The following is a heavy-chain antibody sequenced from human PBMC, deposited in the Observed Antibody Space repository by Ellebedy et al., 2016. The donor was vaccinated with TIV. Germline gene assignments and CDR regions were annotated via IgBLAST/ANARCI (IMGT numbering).Heavy chain of an antibody. Sequence: GSLRLXCTVSGGSISSYYWSWIRQPPGKGLEWIGEINHSGSTNYTPSLKSRVTISVDTSKNQFSLKLSSVTAADTAVYYCARGRGRWQWPSKYFDYWGQGTLVTVSS. V-gene: IGHV4-34*01. J-gene: IGHJ4*02. CDR1: GGSISSYY. CDR2: INHSGST. D-gene: IGHD6-19*01. CDR3: ARGRGRWQWPSKYFDY.